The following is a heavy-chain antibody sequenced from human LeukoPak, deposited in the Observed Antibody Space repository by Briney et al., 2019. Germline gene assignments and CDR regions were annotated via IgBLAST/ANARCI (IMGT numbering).Heavy chain of an antibody. CDR2: ISSSSSTI. CDR1: GFTFSSYS. Sequence: PGGSLRLSCAASGFTFSSYSMNWVRQAPGKGLEWVSYISSSSSTIYYADSVKGRFTISRDNSKNTLYLQMNSLRAEDTAVYYCAKISPIVIVPAALDYWGQGTLVTVSS. D-gene: IGHD2-2*01. V-gene: IGHV3-48*01. CDR3: AKISPIVIVPAALDY. J-gene: IGHJ4*02.